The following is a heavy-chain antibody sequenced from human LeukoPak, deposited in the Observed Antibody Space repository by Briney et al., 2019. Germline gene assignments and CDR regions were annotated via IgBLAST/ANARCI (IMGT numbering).Heavy chain of an antibody. Sequence: TSETLSLTCAVSGYSISSGYYWSWIRQPPGKGLEWIGYIYYSGGTNYNPSLKSRVTISVDTSKNQFSLKLSSVTAADTAVYYCARVVLAAHYDILTGYYNADYFDYWGQGTLVTVSS. J-gene: IGHJ4*02. D-gene: IGHD3-9*01. V-gene: IGHV4-61*01. CDR3: ARVVLAAHYDILTGYYNADYFDY. CDR1: GYSISSGYY. CDR2: IYYSGGT.